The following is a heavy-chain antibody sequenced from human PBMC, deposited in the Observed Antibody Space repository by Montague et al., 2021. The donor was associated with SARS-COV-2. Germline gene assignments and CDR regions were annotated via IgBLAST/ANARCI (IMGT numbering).Heavy chain of an antibody. V-gene: IGHV4-34*01. CDR3: ARGQVTIFAVLSMLPAAGAIDV. D-gene: IGHD3-3*01. CDR1: GGSFRDYY. CDR2: INHSGSS. Sequence: SETLSLTCAVYGGSFRDYYWTWTRQPPGKGLEWIGEINHSGSSNYNPSLKNRATISVDKSKNQISLKLTSVTAADTATYYCARGQVTIFAVLSMLPAAGAIDVWGQGTTVTVSS. J-gene: IGHJ3*01.